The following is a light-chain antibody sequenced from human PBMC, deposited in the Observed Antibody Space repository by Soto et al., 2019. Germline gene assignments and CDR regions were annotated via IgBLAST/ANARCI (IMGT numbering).Light chain of an antibody. CDR3: SSYTITATL. V-gene: IGLV2-14*02. Sequence: QSALTQPASVSGSPGQSITISCTGTSSDVATYNLVSWYQQRPGTAPQLIIYEVTKRPSGVSTRFSGSQSGNTASLTISGLQADDEADYYCSSYTITATLFGRGTKVTVL. CDR2: EVT. J-gene: IGLJ2*01. CDR1: SSDVATYNL.